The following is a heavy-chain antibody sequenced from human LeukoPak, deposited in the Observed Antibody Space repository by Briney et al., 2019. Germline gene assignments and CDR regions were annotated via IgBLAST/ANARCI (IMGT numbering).Heavy chain of an antibody. J-gene: IGHJ4*02. D-gene: IGHD7-27*01. CDR1: GGSISSSSYY. CDR2: IYYSGST. V-gene: IGHV4-39*07. CDR3: AREGRGAGDSNAFDY. Sequence: NSSETLSLTCTVSGGSISSSSYYWGWIRQPPGKGLEWIRSIYYSGSTYYNPSLKSRVTISVDTSKNQFSLKLSSVTAADTAVYYGAREGRGAGDSNAFDYWGQGTLVTVSS.